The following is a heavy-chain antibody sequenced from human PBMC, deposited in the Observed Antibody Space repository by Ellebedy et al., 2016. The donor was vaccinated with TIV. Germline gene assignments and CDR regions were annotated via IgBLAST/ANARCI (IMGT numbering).Heavy chain of an antibody. J-gene: IGHJ5*02. CDR1: GYTFTSHW. CDR2: IYPGDSDT. CDR3: ARQSGYDGSIWFDP. Sequence: GESLKISCRVSGYTFTSHWIAWVRQMPGKGLEWMGIIYPGDSDTRYRPSFQGQVTISADKSISTAYLQWSSLKASDTAMYYCARQSGYDGSIWFDPWGQGTLVTVSS. D-gene: IGHD5-12*01. V-gene: IGHV5-51*01.